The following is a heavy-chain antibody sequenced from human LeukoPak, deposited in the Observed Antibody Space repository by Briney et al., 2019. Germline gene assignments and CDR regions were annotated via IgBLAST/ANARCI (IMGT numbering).Heavy chain of an antibody. CDR3: ASQGSYVWGSYRYRDYALDI. CDR2: TSYDGSNK. J-gene: IGHJ3*02. Sequence: PGGSLRLSCAASGFTFSSYAMHWVRQAPGKGLEWVAVTSYDGSNKYYADSVKGRFTISRDNSKNTLYLQMNSLRTEDTAVYHCASQGSYVWGSYRYRDYALDIWGQGTMVTVSS. V-gene: IGHV3-30-3*01. D-gene: IGHD3-16*02. CDR1: GFTFSSYA.